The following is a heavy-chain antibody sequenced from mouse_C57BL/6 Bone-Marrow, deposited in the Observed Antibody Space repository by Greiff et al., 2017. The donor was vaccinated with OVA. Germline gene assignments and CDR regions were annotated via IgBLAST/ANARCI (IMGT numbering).Heavy chain of an antibody. Sequence: VQLKQSGPELVKPGASVKISCKASGYTFTDYYMNWVKQSHGKSLEWIGDINPNNGGTSYNQKFKGKATLTVDKSSSTAYMELRSLTSEDSAVYYCATAYYSILYAMDYWGQGTSVTVSS. V-gene: IGHV1-26*01. CDR3: ATAYYSILYAMDY. CDR1: GYTFTDYY. D-gene: IGHD2-5*01. CDR2: INPNNGGT. J-gene: IGHJ4*01.